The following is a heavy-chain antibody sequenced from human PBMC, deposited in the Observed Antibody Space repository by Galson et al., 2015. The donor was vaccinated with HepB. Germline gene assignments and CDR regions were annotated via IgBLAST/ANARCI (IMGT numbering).Heavy chain of an antibody. CDR1: GVTFSTYA. D-gene: IGHD3-22*01. J-gene: IGHJ4*02. CDR2: IIPLFGSA. V-gene: IGHV1-69*13. Sequence: SVKVSCKASGVTFSTYAIGWLRQAPGQGLEWMGGIIPLFGSANYAQKLQGRVTITADESTSTSYMELSSLRSEDTALYYCARQYDTSGYYAYWGQGTLVTVSS. CDR3: ARQYDTSGYYAY.